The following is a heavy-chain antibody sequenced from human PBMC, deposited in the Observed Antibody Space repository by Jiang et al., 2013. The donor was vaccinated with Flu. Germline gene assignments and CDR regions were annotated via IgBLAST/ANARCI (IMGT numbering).Heavy chain of an antibody. D-gene: IGHD6-13*01. V-gene: IGHV3-15*01. CDR3: TTLLRSSYPSGDWYFDL. Sequence: YAAPVKGRFTISRDDSKNTLYLQMNSLKTEDTAVYYCTTLLRSSYPSGDWYFDLWGRGTLVTVSS. J-gene: IGHJ2*01.